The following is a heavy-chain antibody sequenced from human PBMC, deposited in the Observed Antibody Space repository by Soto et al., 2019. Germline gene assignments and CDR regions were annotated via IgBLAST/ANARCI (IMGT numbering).Heavy chain of an antibody. CDR1: GFSFSNYG. Sequence: GGSLRLSCAASGFSFSNYGMHWVRQAPGKGLEWVAVIWYDGTKKYYADSAKGRFTISRGNSKNTLYLQMNSLRVEDTAVYYCARDYCGGDCSHIDYWGHGTLVTVSS. CDR2: IWYDGTKK. J-gene: IGHJ4*01. V-gene: IGHV3-33*01. CDR3: ARDYCGGDCSHIDY. D-gene: IGHD2-21*02.